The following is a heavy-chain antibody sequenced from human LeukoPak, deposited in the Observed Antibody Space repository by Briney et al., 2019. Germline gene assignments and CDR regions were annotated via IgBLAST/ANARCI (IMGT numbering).Heavy chain of an antibody. J-gene: IGHJ5*02. CDR3: ARERVYSSSWYTGNWFDP. V-gene: IGHV3-53*01. D-gene: IGHD6-13*01. CDR2: IYSGGST. CDR1: GFTVSSNY. Sequence: GGSLRLSCAASGFTVSSNYMSWVRQAPGKGLEWVSVIYSGGSTYYADSVKGRFTTSRDNSKNTLYLQMNSLRAEDTAVYYCARERVYSSSWYTGNWFDPWGQGTLVTVSS.